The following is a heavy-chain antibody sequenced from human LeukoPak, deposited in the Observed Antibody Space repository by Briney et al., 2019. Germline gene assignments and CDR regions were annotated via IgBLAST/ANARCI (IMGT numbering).Heavy chain of an antibody. Sequence: PSETLSLTFTVSGGSISSYYWSWIRQPPGKGLEWIGYIYYTGSTNYNPSLKSRVTISVDTSKNQFSLRLTSVTAADTAVYYCARMAGYSNFYYYYGMDVWGQGTTVTVSS. CDR3: ARMAGYSNFYYYYGMDV. J-gene: IGHJ6*02. CDR1: GGSISSYY. D-gene: IGHD6-13*01. CDR2: IYYTGST. V-gene: IGHV4-59*01.